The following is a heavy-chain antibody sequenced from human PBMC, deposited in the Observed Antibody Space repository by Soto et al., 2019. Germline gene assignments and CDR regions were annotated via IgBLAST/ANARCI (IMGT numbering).Heavy chain of an antibody. CDR3: ATPAGLAPAHSYGMEV. CDR1: GFNISNYG. V-gene: IGHV3-30*03. D-gene: IGHD2-2*01. J-gene: IGHJ6*02. CDR2: ISYDGSNK. Sequence: GSLRLSCAASGFNISNYGFHCVRQAPGKGLEWVAVISYDGSNKYYADFVKGRFTISRDNSKNTLYLQMNSLGAEDTAVFYCATPAGLAPAHSYGMEVWGEGTTVTVS.